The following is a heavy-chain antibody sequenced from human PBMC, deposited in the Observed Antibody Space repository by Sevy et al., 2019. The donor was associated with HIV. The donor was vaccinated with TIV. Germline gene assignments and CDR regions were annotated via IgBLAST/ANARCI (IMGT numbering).Heavy chain of an antibody. CDR2: ISYDGSNK. J-gene: IGHJ6*03. D-gene: IGHD3-9*01. Sequence: GGSLRLSCAASGFTFSSYAMHWVRQAPGKGLEWVAVISYDGSNKYYADSVKGRFTISRDNSKNTLYLQMNSLRAEDTAVYYCARAISLRYFDWLLYYYYYYMDVWGKETTVTVSS. CDR3: ARAISLRYFDWLLYYYYYYMDV. V-gene: IGHV3-30-3*01. CDR1: GFTFSSYA.